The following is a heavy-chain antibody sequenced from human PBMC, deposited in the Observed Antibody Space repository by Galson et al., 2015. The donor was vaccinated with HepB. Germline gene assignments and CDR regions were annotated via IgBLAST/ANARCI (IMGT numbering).Heavy chain of an antibody. Sequence: LRLSCAASGFTFTSFSMHWVRQAPGKGLDWVAVISYDGNIKYYADSVKGRFTISRDNSKDTLYLQMNSLRTEDTAVYYCCSSRRTGPRGRHLDYWGQGTLVTVPS. CDR3: CSSRRTGPRGRHLDY. V-gene: IGHV3-30-3*01. CDR2: ISYDGNIK. CDR1: GFTFTSFS. J-gene: IGHJ4*02. D-gene: IGHD2-15*01.